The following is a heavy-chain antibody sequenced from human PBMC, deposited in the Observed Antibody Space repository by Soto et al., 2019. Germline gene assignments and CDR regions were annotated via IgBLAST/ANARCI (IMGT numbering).Heavy chain of an antibody. CDR2: ISGSGTS. CDR1: GFTFSSYP. D-gene: IGHD1-26*01. Sequence: QPGGSLRLSCAASGFTFSSYPMVWVRQAPGKGLESISSISGSGTSYYADSVKGRFTIFRDNSENTLYLQMNSLRAEDTAVYYCAKVITTDISYWYGMDVWGQGTTVTVSS. J-gene: IGHJ6*02. CDR3: AKVITTDISYWYGMDV. V-gene: IGHV3-23*01.